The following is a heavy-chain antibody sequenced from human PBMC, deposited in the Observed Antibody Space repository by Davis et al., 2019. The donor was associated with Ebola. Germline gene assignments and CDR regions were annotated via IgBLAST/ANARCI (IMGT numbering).Heavy chain of an antibody. CDR2: ISSSGSTI. V-gene: IGHV3-11*04. J-gene: IGHJ3*02. D-gene: IGHD6-19*01. CDR3: ARDRDPGLGRAFDI. Sequence: GGSLRLSCAASGFTFSDYYMSWIRQAPGKGLEWVSYISSSGSTIYYADSVKGRFTISRDNAKNSLYLQMNSLRAEDTAVYYCARDRDPGLGRAFDIWGQGTMVTVSS. CDR1: GFTFSDYY.